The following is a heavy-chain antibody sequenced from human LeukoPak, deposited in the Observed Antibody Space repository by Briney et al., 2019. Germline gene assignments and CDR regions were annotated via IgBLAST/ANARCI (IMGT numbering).Heavy chain of an antibody. CDR3: ATDRGWRTSGYYLYYFEY. CDR2: IKHDGSEK. Sequence: GGSLRLSCLTSGFTLSTNAMSWVRQAPGKGLEWVASIKHDGSEKYYVDSVRGRFTISRDNTMNSLHLQMSSLRAEDTAVYYYATDRGWRTSGYYLYYFEYWGQGTLVTFSS. D-gene: IGHD3-3*01. CDR1: GFTLSTNA. J-gene: IGHJ4*02. V-gene: IGHV3-7*01.